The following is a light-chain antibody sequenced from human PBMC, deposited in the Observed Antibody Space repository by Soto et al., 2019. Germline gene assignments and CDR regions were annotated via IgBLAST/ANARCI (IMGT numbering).Light chain of an antibody. CDR1: QGISSY. J-gene: IGKJ1*01. CDR3: XQYYSFPWT. CDR2: AAS. V-gene: IGKV1D-8*03. Sequence: VIWMTQSPSLLSASTGDRVTISCRMSQGISSYLAWYQQKPGKAPELLIYAASTLQSGVPSRFSGSGSGTDFTLTIXXXXXXXXXXXYCXQYYSFPWTFGQGTKVEIK.